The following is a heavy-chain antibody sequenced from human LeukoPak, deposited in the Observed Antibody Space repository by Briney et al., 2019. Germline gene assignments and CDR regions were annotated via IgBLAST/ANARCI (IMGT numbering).Heavy chain of an antibody. Sequence: SETLSLTCTVSGDSISRSTYYWAWIRQPPGKGLEWIGGVYYGRSPYFNPSLESRATISVDTSKNHFSLKMSSVTAADTAVYHCARSSGTGTFSYWGQGTLVTVSS. V-gene: IGHV4-39*02. CDR2: VYYGRSP. CDR3: ARSSGTGTFSY. D-gene: IGHD6-25*01. CDR1: GDSISRSTYY. J-gene: IGHJ4*02.